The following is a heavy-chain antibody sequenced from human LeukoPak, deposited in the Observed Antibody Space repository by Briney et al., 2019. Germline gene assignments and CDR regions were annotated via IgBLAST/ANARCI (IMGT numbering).Heavy chain of an antibody. CDR3: AREPYYYGSGSYCFDY. V-gene: IGHV1-2*02. J-gene: IGHJ4*02. CDR1: GYTFTGYY. D-gene: IGHD3-10*01. Sequence: ASVKVSCKASGYTFTGYYMHWVRQAPGQGLEWMGWINPNSGGTNYAQKFQGRVTMTRDTSISTAYMELSRLRSDDTAVYYCAREPYYYGSGSYCFDYWGQGTLVTVSS. CDR2: INPNSGGT.